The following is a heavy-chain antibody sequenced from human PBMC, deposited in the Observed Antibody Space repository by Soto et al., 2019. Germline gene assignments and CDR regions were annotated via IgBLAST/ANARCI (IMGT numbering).Heavy chain of an antibody. Sequence: QVQLVESGGGVVQPGRSLRLSCAASGFTFSSYGMHWVRQAPGKGLEWVAVIWYDGSNKYYADSVKGRFTISRDNSKNTLYLQMNRLRAEDTAVYYCARDLVRGVVRGGVFDYWGQGTLVTVSS. D-gene: IGHD3-10*01. J-gene: IGHJ4*02. CDR2: IWYDGSNK. CDR1: GFTFSSYG. V-gene: IGHV3-33*01. CDR3: ARDLVRGVVRGGVFDY.